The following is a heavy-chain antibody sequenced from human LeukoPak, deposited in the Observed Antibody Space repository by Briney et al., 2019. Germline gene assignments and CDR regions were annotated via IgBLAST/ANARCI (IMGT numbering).Heavy chain of an antibody. CDR1: GFTFDDYG. V-gene: IGHV3-20*04. D-gene: IGHD3-22*01. CDR2: INWNGGST. CDR3: ARAVSDGSSGYYFTDYDAFDI. J-gene: IGHJ3*02. Sequence: PGGSLRLSCAASGFTFDDYGMSWVRQAPGKGLEWVSGINWNGGSTGYADSVKGRFTISRDNAKNSLYLQMNSLRAEDTALYYCARAVSDGSSGYYFTDYDAFDIWGQGAMVTVSS.